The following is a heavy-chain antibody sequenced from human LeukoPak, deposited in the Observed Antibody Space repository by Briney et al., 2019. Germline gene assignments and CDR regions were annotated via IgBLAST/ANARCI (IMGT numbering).Heavy chain of an antibody. CDR3: AKSVVGYSYAAPIFDY. V-gene: IGHV3-23*01. D-gene: IGHD5-18*01. CDR1: GFIFSNYG. J-gene: IGHJ4*02. Sequence: GGSLRLSCAASGFIFSNYGMNWVRQAPGKGLEWVAAISGSGGSTYYADSVKGRFTISRDNSKNTLYLQMNSLRAEDTAVYYCAKSVVGYSYAAPIFDYWGQGTLVTVSS. CDR2: ISGSGGST.